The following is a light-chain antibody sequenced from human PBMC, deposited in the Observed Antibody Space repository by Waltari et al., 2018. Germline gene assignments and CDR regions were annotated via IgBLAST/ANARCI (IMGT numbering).Light chain of an antibody. J-gene: IGLJ2*01. V-gene: IGLV3-19*01. Sequence: SSDLTQDPAVSVALGQTVRITCQGDILRTYYGHWCQQKPGQPPELVIYGKNNRPSGIPDRFSASSSGNTASLIITGAQAEDEADYYCSSRELSGHVVFGGGTRLTVL. CDR2: GKN. CDR1: ILRTYY. CDR3: SSRELSGHVV.